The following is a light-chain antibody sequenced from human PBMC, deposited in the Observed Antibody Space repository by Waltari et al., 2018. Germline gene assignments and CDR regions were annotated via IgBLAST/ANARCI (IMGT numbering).Light chain of an antibody. V-gene: IGLV2-23*01. Sequence: QSALTPPASVSGSPGPSTTISCPGSSGDLGTYNLFPWYQQHPANAPRLLIHAATKRPSGISSRFSGSKSGNTASLTISGLQAEDEADYFCGSYAGGTSWVFGGGTQVTVL. CDR2: AAT. CDR3: GSYAGGTSWV. CDR1: SGDLGTYNL. J-gene: IGLJ3*02.